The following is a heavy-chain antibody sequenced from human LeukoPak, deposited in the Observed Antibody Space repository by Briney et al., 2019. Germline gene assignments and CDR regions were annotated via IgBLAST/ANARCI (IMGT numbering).Heavy chain of an antibody. V-gene: IGHV3-21*01. J-gene: IGHJ4*02. CDR1: GFTFSSYS. D-gene: IGHD5-24*01. CDR2: ISGSGGST. Sequence: PGGSLRLSCAASGFTFSSYSMNWVRQAPGKGLEWVSAISGSGGSTYYADSVKGRFTISRDNAKNSLYLQMNSLRAEDTAEYYCVRHSTNYYFDYWGQGTLVTVSS. CDR3: VRHSTNYYFDY.